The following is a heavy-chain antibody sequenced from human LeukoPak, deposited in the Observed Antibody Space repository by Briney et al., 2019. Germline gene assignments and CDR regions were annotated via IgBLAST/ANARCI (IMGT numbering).Heavy chain of an antibody. CDR1: GFTFSSYS. Sequence: GGSLRLSCAASGFTFSSYSMNWVRQAPGKGLEWVSSISSSSSYIYYADSVKGRFTISRDNAKNSLYLQMNSLRAEDAAVYYCARVTPYCSSTSCHPGAFDIWGQGTMVTVSS. D-gene: IGHD2-2*01. V-gene: IGHV3-21*01. CDR2: ISSSSSYI. CDR3: ARVTPYCSSTSCHPGAFDI. J-gene: IGHJ3*02.